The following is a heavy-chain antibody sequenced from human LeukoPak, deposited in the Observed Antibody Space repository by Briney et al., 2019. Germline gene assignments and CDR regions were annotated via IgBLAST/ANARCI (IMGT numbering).Heavy chain of an antibody. CDR3: VSPTADYPFLYYFDS. D-gene: IGHD5-12*01. CDR1: GFSFSSYS. Sequence: GGSLRLSCAASGFSFSSYSIHWVRQAPGKGLEWVAVISSDGNSKNFALSVKGRFSISRDNSKNTLFLQMNNLRSEDTALYYCVSPTADYPFLYYFDSWGQGTLVTVSS. J-gene: IGHJ4*02. V-gene: IGHV3-30-3*01. CDR2: ISSDGNSK.